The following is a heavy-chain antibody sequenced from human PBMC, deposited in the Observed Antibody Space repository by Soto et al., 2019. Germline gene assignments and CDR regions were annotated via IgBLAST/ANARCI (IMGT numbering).Heavy chain of an antibody. CDR2: IILVVGTV. Sequence: QVQLVQSGAEVRKPGSSVKVSCKASGGSFSSYAINWVRQAPGQGLEWMGGIILVVGTVKTAQSFQDRVTITADESTRTSYMELSGLTSEDTAVYYCGFGGPSSGYFNWFDPWGQGTLVTVSS. D-gene: IGHD3-22*01. V-gene: IGHV1-69*01. CDR3: GFGGPSSGYFNWFDP. CDR1: GGSFSSYA. J-gene: IGHJ5*02.